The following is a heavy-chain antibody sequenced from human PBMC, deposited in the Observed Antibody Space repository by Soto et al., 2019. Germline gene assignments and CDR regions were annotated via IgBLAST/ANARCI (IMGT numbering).Heavy chain of an antibody. Sequence: PSETLSLTCTVSGGSISSGGYYWSWIRQHPGKGLEWIGYIYYSGSTYYNPSLKSRVTISVDTSKNQFSLKLSSVTAADTAVYYCARALGSLAAAGIGFVNDYWGQGTLVTVLL. CDR2: IYYSGST. V-gene: IGHV4-31*03. CDR3: ARALGSLAAAGIGFVNDY. J-gene: IGHJ4*02. CDR1: GGSISSGGYY. D-gene: IGHD6-13*01.